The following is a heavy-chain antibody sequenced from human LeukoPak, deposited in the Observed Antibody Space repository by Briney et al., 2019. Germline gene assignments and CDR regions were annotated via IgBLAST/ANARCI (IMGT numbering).Heavy chain of an antibody. CDR3: ARDGGIAKNAFDI. Sequence: GGSLRLSCAASGFTFSSYAMRWVRQAPGKGLEWVAVISYDGSNKYYADSVKGRFTISRDNSKNTLYLQMNSLRAEDTAVYYCARDGGIAKNAFDIWGQGTMVTVSS. CDR1: GFTFSSYA. CDR2: ISYDGSNK. J-gene: IGHJ3*02. D-gene: IGHD6-13*01. V-gene: IGHV3-30*04.